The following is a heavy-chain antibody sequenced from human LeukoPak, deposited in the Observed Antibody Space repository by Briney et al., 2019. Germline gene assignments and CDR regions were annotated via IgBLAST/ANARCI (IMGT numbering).Heavy chain of an antibody. V-gene: IGHV4-59*01. Sequence: SETLSLTRTVSGGTISSYYWIWIRQPPGKGLEWIGYIYYSGSTNYNPSLKSRVTISVDTSKNQFSLKLSSVTAADTAVYYCARDSSGWGRFDYWGQGTLVTVSS. D-gene: IGHD6-19*01. J-gene: IGHJ4*02. CDR2: IYYSGST. CDR1: GGTISSYY. CDR3: ARDSSGWGRFDY.